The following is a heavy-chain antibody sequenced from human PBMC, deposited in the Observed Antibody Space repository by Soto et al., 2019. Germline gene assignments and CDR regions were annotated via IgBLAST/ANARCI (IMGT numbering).Heavy chain of an antibody. CDR1: GFTFSSYS. CDR3: ARAHSRYDNDAFDI. Sequence: GGSLRLSCAASGFTFSSYSMNWVRQAPGKGLEWVSSISSSSSYIYYEDSVKGRFTISRDNAKNSLYLQMNSLRAEDTAVYYCARAHSRYDNDAFDIWGQGTMVTVSS. J-gene: IGHJ3*02. D-gene: IGHD5-12*01. V-gene: IGHV3-21*01. CDR2: ISSSSSYI.